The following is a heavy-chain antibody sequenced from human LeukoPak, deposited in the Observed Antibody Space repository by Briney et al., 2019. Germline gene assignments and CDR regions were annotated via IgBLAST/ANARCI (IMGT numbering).Heavy chain of an antibody. D-gene: IGHD3-10*01. J-gene: IGHJ3*02. CDR2: INHSGST. CDR3: ARAVRMAARITMVRGGAFDI. V-gene: IGHV4-34*01. CDR1: GGSFSGYY. Sequence: SETLSLTCAVYGGSFSGYYWSWIRQPPGKGLEWIGEINHSGSTNYNPSLKSRVTISVDTSKNQLSMNLSSVSAADTAVYYCARAVRMAARITMVRGGAFDIWGQGTMVTVSS.